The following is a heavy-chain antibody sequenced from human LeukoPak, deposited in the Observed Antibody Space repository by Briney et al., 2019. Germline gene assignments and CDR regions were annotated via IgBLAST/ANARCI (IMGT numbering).Heavy chain of an antibody. CDR2: INYSGST. CDR3: ARYVVYGSGKYYFDY. D-gene: IGHD3-10*01. V-gene: IGHV4-39*01. Sequence: SETLSLTCTVSDGSVSSTTYYWSWIRQPPGKGLEWIASINYSGSTYYNPSLKSRVTISVDTSENQFSLKLSSVTAADTAVYCCARYVVYGSGKYYFDYWGQGTLVTVSS. J-gene: IGHJ4*02. CDR1: DGSVSSTTYY.